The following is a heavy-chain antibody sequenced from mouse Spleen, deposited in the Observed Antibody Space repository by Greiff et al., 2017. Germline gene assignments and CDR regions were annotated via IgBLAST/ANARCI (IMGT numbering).Heavy chain of an antibody. D-gene: IGHD1-1*01. CDR1: GFNIKDYY. CDR3: TTDYGSSSYAMDD. J-gene: IGHJ4*01. Sequence: VQLKQSGAELVRPGASVKLSCTASGFNIKDYYMHWVKQRPEQGLEWIGRIDPEDGDTEYAPKFQGKATMTADTSSNTAYLQLSSLTSEDTAVYYCTTDYGSSSYAMDDWGQGTSVTVSS. V-gene: IGHV14-1*01. CDR2: IDPEDGDT.